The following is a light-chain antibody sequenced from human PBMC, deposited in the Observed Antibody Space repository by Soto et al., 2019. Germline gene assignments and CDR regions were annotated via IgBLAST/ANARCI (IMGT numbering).Light chain of an antibody. CDR3: QQYNSYSKP. CDR2: DAS. Sequence: DIQMTQSPSSLSASVGDRVTMTFEASQDISNYLNWYQQKPGKAPKLLIYDASNLETGVPSRFSGSGSGTDFTFTISSLQPDDFATYYCQQYNSYSKPFGQGTRLAIK. V-gene: IGKV1-33*01. CDR1: QDISNY. J-gene: IGKJ5*01.